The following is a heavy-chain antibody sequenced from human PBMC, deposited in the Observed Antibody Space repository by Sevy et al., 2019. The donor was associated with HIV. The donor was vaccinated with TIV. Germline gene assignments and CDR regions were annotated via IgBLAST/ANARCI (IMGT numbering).Heavy chain of an antibody. CDR1: GFTFSSYA. CDR3: AKGRTVTTGSYYYYYSMDV. V-gene: IGHV3-23*01. CDR2: SSGSGGST. Sequence: GGSRRLSCAASGFTFSSYAMSWVRQAPGKGLEWVSASSGSGGSTYYADSVKGRFTISRDNSKNTLYLQMNSLGAEDTAVYYCAKGRTVTTGSYYYYYSMDVGGQGTTVTVS. J-gene: IGHJ6*02. D-gene: IGHD4-17*01.